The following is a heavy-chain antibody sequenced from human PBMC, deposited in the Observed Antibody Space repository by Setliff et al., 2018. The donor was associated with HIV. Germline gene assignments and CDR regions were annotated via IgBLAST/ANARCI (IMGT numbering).Heavy chain of an antibody. D-gene: IGHD3-22*01. Sequence: PSETLSLTCAVYSGSLSGYRWTWIRQPPGKGLEWIGEINHRGSTTYNPSLRSRVTISVDTSKNQFSPKLNSVTAADTAVYYCARGDYYDSTGYEGLDSWGRGTLVTVSS. CDR2: INHRGST. V-gene: IGHV4-34*01. CDR3: ARGDYYDSTGYEGLDS. J-gene: IGHJ4*02. CDR1: SGSLSGYR.